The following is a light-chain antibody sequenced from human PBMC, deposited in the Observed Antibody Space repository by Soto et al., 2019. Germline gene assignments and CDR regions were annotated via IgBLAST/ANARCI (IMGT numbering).Light chain of an antibody. V-gene: IGKV3-20*01. J-gene: IGKJ3*01. CDR2: DAS. CDR3: QQFGTSPGT. Sequence: EIVLTQSPGTLSLSPGERATLSCRASQSVTSNSLAWYQHKLGQAPRLLIYDASSRAPGIPDRFSGSGSGTDFTLTISRLEPEDFAVYFCQQFGTSPGTFGPGTKVDIK. CDR1: QSVTSNS.